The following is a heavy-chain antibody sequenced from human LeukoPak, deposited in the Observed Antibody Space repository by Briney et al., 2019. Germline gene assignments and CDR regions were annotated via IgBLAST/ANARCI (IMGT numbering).Heavy chain of an antibody. D-gene: IGHD3-10*01. CDR2: IGIRSSDT. Sequence: AGGSLRLSCAASGFIFSSYSMNWVRQAPGKGLEWVSYIGIRSSDTYYADSVKGRFTISRDNARNSLYLQMNTLRAEDTAIYYCARDGYGSGSYFDYWGQGTLVSVSS. J-gene: IGHJ4*02. V-gene: IGHV3-21*05. CDR1: GFIFSSYS. CDR3: ARDGYGSGSYFDY.